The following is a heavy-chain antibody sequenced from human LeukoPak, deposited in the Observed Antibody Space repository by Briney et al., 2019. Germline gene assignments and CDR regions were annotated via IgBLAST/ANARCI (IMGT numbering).Heavy chain of an antibody. V-gene: IGHV3-48*03. CDR1: GFTFSNYE. J-gene: IGHJ5*02. CDR2: ISGSGSSI. CDR3: ARERQDWFDP. D-gene: IGHD2-15*01. Sequence: QPGGSLRLSCAASGFTFSNYEMNWVRQAPGKGLQWVSYISGSGSSIYYADSVQGRFTISRDNAKNLLYLQMNSLRAEDTAVHYCARERQDWFDPWGQGTLVTVSS.